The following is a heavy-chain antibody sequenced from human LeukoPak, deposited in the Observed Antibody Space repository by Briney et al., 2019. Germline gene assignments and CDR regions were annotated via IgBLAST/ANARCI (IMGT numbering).Heavy chain of an antibody. Sequence: SETLSLTCTVSGGSISSYYWSWIRQPPGKGLEWIGYIYYSGSTNYNPSLKSRVTISVDTSKNQFSLKLSSVTAADTAVYYCARDIVVVVAAIPGGYFDYWGQGTLVTVSS. V-gene: IGHV4-59*12. J-gene: IGHJ4*02. CDR2: IYYSGST. D-gene: IGHD2-15*01. CDR1: GGSISSYY. CDR3: ARDIVVVVAAIPGGYFDY.